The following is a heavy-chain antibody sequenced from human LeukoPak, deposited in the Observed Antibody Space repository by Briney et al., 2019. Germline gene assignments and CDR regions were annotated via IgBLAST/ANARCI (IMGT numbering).Heavy chain of an antibody. Sequence: SETLSLTCAVYGGSFSGYYWSWIRQPPGKGLEWIGYIYYSGSTNYNPSLKSRVTISVDTSKNQFSLKLSSVTAADTAVYYCASTLDTRGAFDIWGQGTMVTVSS. V-gene: IGHV4-59*08. D-gene: IGHD5-18*01. J-gene: IGHJ3*02. CDR1: GGSFSGYY. CDR2: IYYSGST. CDR3: ASTLDTRGAFDI.